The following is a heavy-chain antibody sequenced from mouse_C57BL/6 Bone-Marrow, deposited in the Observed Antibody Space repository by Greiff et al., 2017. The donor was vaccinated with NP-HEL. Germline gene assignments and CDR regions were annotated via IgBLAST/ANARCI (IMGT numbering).Heavy chain of an antibody. CDR2: INSDGGST. Sequence: EVHLVESGGGLVQPGESLKLSCESNEYEFPSHDMSWVRKTPEKRLELVAAINSDGGSTYYPDTMERRFIISRDNTKKTLYLQISSMRSEDTAVYYCARHYYFGSSWYIDVWGTGTPVTVSS. CDR3: ARHYYFGSSWYIDV. J-gene: IGHJ1*03. CDR1: EYEFPSHD. D-gene: IGHD1-1*01. V-gene: IGHV5-2*01.